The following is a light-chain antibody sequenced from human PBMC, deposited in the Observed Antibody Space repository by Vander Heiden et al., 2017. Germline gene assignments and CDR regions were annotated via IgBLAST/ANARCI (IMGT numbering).Light chain of an antibody. CDR1: QSISTH. CDR2: VAS. Sequence: DIQMTQSPSSLSASVGDRVTITCRASQSISTHLIWYQQRPGTAPRLLIFVASNLQSGVPSRFSGSRSVTDFTLTISSLQPEDSATYYCQHSYSRLSFGGGTNVEIK. V-gene: IGKV1-39*01. J-gene: IGKJ4*01. CDR3: QHSYSRLS.